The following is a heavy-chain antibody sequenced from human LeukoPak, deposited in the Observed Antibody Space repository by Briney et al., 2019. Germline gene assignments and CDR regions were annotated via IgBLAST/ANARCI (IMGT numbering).Heavy chain of an antibody. CDR2: IWYDGSNK. CDR1: GFSFSSYG. D-gene: IGHD3-22*01. CDR3: AKGRYYDSSAYYSLDYFDY. J-gene: IGHJ4*02. Sequence: GGSLRLSCAASGFSFSSYGMHWVRQAPGKGLEWVAVIWYDGSNKNYADSVKGRFTISRDNSKNTLYLQMNSLRAEDTAVYYCAKGRYYDSSAYYSLDYFDYWGQGTLVTVSS. V-gene: IGHV3-30*02.